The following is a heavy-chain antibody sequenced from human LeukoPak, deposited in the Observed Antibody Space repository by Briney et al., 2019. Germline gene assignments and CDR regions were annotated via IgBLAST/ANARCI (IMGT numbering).Heavy chain of an antibody. Sequence: SETLSLTCTVSRGSITGYSWNWIRQPPGKGLEWIGSIYYSGSTYYNPSLKSRVTISVDTPKNQFSLKLSSVTAADTAVYYCARSAAISAEYFQHWGQGTLVTVSS. CDR3: ARSAAISAEYFQH. V-gene: IGHV4-59*04. J-gene: IGHJ1*01. CDR2: IYYSGST. D-gene: IGHD2-2*01. CDR1: RGSITGYS.